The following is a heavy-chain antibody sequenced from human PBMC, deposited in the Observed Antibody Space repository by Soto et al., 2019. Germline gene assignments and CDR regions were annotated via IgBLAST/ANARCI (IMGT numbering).Heavy chain of an antibody. CDR2: IKVDGSEK. Sequence: EVQLVESGGGLVQPGGSLRLSCAASGFTFSSYWMSWVRQVPGKGLEWVANIKVDGSEKYCVDSVKGRFTISRDNAKNSLYLQMHSLRAEDTAVYYCARGAWYFVYWGQGGLVTVSS. CDR3: ARGAWYFVY. V-gene: IGHV3-7*01. CDR1: GFTFSSYW. J-gene: IGHJ4*02.